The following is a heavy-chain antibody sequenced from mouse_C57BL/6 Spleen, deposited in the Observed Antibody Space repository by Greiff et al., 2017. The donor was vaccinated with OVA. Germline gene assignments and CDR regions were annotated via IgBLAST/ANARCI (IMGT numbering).Heavy chain of an antibody. CDR1: GYTFTSYW. CDR2: IYPSDSET. Sequence: VQLQQPGAELVRPGSSVKLSCKASGYTFTSYWMDWVKQRPGQGIEWIGNIYPSDSETHYNQKFKDKATLTVDKSSSTAYMQLSSLTSEDSAVYYCARRGYLKGYFDYWGQGTTLTVSS. J-gene: IGHJ2*01. V-gene: IGHV1-61*01. D-gene: IGHD3-1*01. CDR3: ARRGYLKGYFDY.